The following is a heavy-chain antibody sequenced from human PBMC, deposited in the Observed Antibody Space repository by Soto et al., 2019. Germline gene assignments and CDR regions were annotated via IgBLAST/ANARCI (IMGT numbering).Heavy chain of an antibody. CDR1: GFTVSSNY. CDR2: IYSGGST. V-gene: IGHV3-66*01. D-gene: IGHD3-3*01. J-gene: IGHJ6*03. CDR3: ARDPPYYVFGLVV. Sequence: PGGSLRLSCAASGFTVSSNYMSWVRQAPGKGLEWVSLIYSGGSTYYADSVKGRFTISRDNSKNTLYLQMNSLRAEDTAVYYCARDPPYYVFGLVVGGKGTRFTVP.